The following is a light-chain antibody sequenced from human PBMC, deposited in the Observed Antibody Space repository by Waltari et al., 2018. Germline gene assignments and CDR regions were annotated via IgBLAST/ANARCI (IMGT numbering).Light chain of an antibody. CDR1: SSNIGSMY. J-gene: IGLJ2*01. V-gene: IGLV1-51*01. CDR2: DNK. Sequence: QSVLTQPPSVSAAPGQKVTISCSGSSSNIGSMYVSWYQQLPGSAPKLPIYDNKGGPSGSTAAFSCAKSGTSATLGITGLQTGDEADYYCGTWDSSLSALVFGGGTKLTVL. CDR3: GTWDSSLSALV.